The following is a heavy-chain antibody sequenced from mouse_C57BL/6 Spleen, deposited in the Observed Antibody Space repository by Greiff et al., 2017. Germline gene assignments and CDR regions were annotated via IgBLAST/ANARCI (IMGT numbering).Heavy chain of an antibody. J-gene: IGHJ4*01. D-gene: IGHD1-1*02. CDR2: IDPSDSYT. CDR3: ARFLPYGRGAMDY. V-gene: IGHV1-50*01. Sequence: QVQLQQPGAELVKPGASVKLSCKASGYTFTSYWMQWVKQRPGQGLEWIGEIDPSDSYTNYNQKFKGKATLAVDPTSSTAYMQLSSLTSEDSAVYYCARFLPYGRGAMDYWGQGTSVTVSS. CDR1: GYTFTSYW.